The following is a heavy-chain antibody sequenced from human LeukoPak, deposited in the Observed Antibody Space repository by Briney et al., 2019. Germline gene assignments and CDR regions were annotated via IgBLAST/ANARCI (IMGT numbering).Heavy chain of an antibody. J-gene: IGHJ4*02. Sequence: GASVKVPCKASGYTFTGYYMHWVRQAPGQGLEWMGWINPNSGGTNYAQKFQGRVTMTRDTSISTAYMELSRLRSDDTAVYYCARTYCSGGSCYDYFDYWGQGTLVTVSS. CDR1: GYTFTGYY. CDR2: INPNSGGT. CDR3: ARTYCSGGSCYDYFDY. V-gene: IGHV1-2*02. D-gene: IGHD2-15*01.